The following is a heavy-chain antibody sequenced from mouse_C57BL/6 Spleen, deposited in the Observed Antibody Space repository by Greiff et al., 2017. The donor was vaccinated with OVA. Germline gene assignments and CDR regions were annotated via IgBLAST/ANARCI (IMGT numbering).Heavy chain of an antibody. Sequence: VQLQQSGPELVKPGASVKISCKASGYAFSSSWMNWVKQRPGKGLEWIGRIYPGDGDTNYNGKFKGKATLTADKSSSTAYMQLSSLTSEDSAVYFCAREGMGRGDYFDYWGQGTTLTVSS. D-gene: IGHD1-1*01. CDR1: GYAFSSSW. CDR3: AREGMGRGDYFDY. V-gene: IGHV1-82*01. CDR2: IYPGDGDT. J-gene: IGHJ2*01.